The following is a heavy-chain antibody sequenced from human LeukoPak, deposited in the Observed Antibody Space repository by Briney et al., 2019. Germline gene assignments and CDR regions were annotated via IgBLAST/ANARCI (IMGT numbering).Heavy chain of an antibody. CDR3: ARESPGGY. D-gene: IGHD3-10*01. V-gene: IGHV3-48*03. Sequence: GGSLRLSCAASGFTFSGYEMDWFRQAPGKGLEWVSYISSSGSTTYYADSVKGRFTISRDNAKNSLYLQMNSLRAEDTAVYYCARESPGGYWGQGTLVTVSS. CDR1: GFTFSGYE. CDR2: ISSSGSTT. J-gene: IGHJ4*02.